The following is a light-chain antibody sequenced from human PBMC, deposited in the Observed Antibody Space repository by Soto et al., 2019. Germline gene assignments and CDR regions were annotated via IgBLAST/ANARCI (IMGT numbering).Light chain of an antibody. CDR2: AAS. CDR3: QQHNTYPLT. J-gene: IGKJ4*01. V-gene: IGKV1-9*01. Sequence: DIQLTQSPSFLSASVGDRVTITCRASQGISSHLAWYQQKPGRAPKLLIYAASTLQSGVPSRFSGIGSGTEFTLTISSLQPEDFATYYCQQHNTYPLTFGGGTKVEIK. CDR1: QGISSH.